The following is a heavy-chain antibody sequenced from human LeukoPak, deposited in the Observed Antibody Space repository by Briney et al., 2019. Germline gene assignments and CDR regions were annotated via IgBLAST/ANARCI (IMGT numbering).Heavy chain of an antibody. CDR2: IYTSGST. J-gene: IGHJ4*02. CDR3: ARVAAAGTTLDY. D-gene: IGHD6-13*01. Sequence: MASETLSLTCTVSGGSISSGSYYWSWIRQPAGKGLEWIGRIYTSGSTNYNPSLKSRVTISVDTSKNQFPLKLSSVTAADTAVYYCARVAAAGTTLDYWGQGTLVTVSS. V-gene: IGHV4-61*02. CDR1: GGSISSGSYY.